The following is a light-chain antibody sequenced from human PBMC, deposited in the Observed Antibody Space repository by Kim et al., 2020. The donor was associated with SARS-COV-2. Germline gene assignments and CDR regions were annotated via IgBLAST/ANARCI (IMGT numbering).Light chain of an antibody. V-gene: IGLV3-9*01. Sequence: SYELTQPLSVSVALGQTARITCGGNNIGTKNVHWFQQKPGQAPVLVICGDSNRPSGIPERFSGPNSGNTATLTISRAQPGDEADYYCQVWDSSTGVFGGGTQLTVL. CDR3: QVWDSSTGV. J-gene: IGLJ3*02. CDR1: NIGTKN. CDR2: GDS.